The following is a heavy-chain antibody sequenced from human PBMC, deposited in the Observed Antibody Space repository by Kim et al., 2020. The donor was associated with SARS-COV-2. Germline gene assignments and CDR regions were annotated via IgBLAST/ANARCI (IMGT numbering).Heavy chain of an antibody. J-gene: IGHJ4*02. D-gene: IGHD6-13*01. CDR3: ARCYSNNWYWFDY. V-gene: IGHV4-59*01. Sequence: NPDLKSRVTISVDASKNQFSLKVTSVTAADTALYYCARCYSNNWYWFDYWGQGTLVTVSS.